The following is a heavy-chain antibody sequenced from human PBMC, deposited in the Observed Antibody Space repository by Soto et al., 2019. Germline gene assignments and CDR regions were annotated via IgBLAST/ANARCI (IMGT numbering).Heavy chain of an antibody. CDR2: ISYDRSNK. CDR1: GFTFSSYG. CDR3: ATLGARPNYYYYYYMDA. J-gene: IGHJ6*03. V-gene: IGHV3-30*03. Sequence: VQLVESGGGVVQPGRSLRLSCAASGFTFSSYGMHWVRQAPGKGLEWVAVISYDRSNKYYADSVKGRFNISRDNSKNTLYLQMNRLRAEDTAVYYCATLGARPNYYYYYYMDAWGKGTTVTVSS. D-gene: IGHD6-6*01.